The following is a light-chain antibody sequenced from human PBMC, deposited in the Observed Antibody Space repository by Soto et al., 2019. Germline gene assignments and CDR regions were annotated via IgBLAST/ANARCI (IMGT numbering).Light chain of an antibody. V-gene: IGLV2-14*03. Sequence: QSVLTQPASVSGSPGQSITISCTGTSSDVGGYNYVSWYQHHPGKAPKLIIYDVTNRPSGVSNPFSGSKSGNTASLTISGLQPDDEADYYCSSYTTSYTRQIVFGTGTKLTVL. J-gene: IGLJ1*01. CDR1: SSDVGGYNY. CDR3: SSYTTSYTRQIV. CDR2: DVT.